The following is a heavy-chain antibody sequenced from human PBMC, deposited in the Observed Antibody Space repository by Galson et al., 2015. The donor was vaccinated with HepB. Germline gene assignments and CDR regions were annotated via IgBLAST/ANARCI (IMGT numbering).Heavy chain of an antibody. CDR2: IYWDDDK. Sequence: PALVKPTQTLTLTCTFSGFSLSTSGVGVGWIRQPPGKALEWLALIYWDDDKRYSPSLKSRLTITKDTSKNQVVLTMTNMDPVDTATYYCAHRRGGEYYDSSGYYDAFDIWGQGTMVTVSS. V-gene: IGHV2-5*02. D-gene: IGHD3-22*01. CDR3: AHRRGGEYYDSSGYYDAFDI. J-gene: IGHJ3*02. CDR1: GFSLSTSGVG.